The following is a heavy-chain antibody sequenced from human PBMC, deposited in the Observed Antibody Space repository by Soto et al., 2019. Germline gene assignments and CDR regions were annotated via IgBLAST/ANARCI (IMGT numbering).Heavy chain of an antibody. CDR3: ARVFRAGTSLSPFDY. Sequence: ASVKVSCKASGYTFTSYAMHWVRQAPGQRLEWTGWINAGNGNTKYSQKFQGRVTITRDTSASTAYMELSSLRSEDTAVYYCARVFRAGTSLSPFDYWGQGTLVTVSS. D-gene: IGHD6-19*01. J-gene: IGHJ4*02. CDR2: INAGNGNT. V-gene: IGHV1-3*01. CDR1: GYTFTSYA.